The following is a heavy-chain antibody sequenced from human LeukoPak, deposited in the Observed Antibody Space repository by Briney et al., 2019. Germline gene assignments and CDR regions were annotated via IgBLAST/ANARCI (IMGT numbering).Heavy chain of an antibody. CDR2: MNPNSGNT. CDR3: ARGGIDSSGYPYAY. Sequence: ASVKVSCKASEYTFTSYDINWVRQATGQGLEWMGWMNPNSGNTGYAQKFQGRVTMTGNTSISTAYMELSSLRSEDTAVYYCARGGIDSSGYPYAYWGQGTLVTVSS. D-gene: IGHD3-22*01. CDR1: EYTFTSYD. J-gene: IGHJ4*02. V-gene: IGHV1-8*01.